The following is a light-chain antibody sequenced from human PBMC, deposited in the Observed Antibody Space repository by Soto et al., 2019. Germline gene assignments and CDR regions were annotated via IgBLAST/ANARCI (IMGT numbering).Light chain of an antibody. CDR1: SSNIGTYT. CDR3: AAWDDSLNGPI. J-gene: IGLJ2*01. V-gene: IGLV1-44*01. CDR2: GSN. Sequence: QSVLTQPPSASGTPGQRVTISCSGGSSNIGTYTVRWYQQLPETAPKLLIYGSNRRPSGVPDRVSGSKSGTSASLSISGLQSEDEADYYWAAWDDSLNGPIFGGGTKLTVL.